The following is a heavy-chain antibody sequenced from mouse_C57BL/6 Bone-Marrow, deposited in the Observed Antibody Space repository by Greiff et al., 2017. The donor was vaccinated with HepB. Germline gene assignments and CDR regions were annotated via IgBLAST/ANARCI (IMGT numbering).Heavy chain of an antibody. Sequence: VQLVESGPELVKPGASVKISCKASGYAFSSSWMNWVKQRPGKGLEWIGRIYPGDGDTNYNGKFKGKATLTADKSSSTAYMQLSSLTSEDSAVYFCARRGRNSDLFAYWGQGTLVTVSA. V-gene: IGHV1-82*01. D-gene: IGHD2-12*01. CDR3: ARRGRNSDLFAY. CDR1: GYAFSSSW. J-gene: IGHJ3*01. CDR2: IYPGDGDT.